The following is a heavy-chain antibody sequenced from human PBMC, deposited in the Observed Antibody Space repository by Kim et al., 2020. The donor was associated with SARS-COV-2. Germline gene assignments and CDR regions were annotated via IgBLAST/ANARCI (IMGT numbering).Heavy chain of an antibody. CDR2: IKSKTDGGTT. J-gene: IGHJ6*02. V-gene: IGHV3-15*01. Sequence: GGSLRLSCAASGFTFSNAWMSWVRQAPGKGLEWVGRIKSKTDGGTTDYAAPVKGRFTISRDDSKNTLYLQMNSLKTEDTAVYYCTTDRFDYYGSGSYYNVTPEYYYYYGMDVWGQGTTVTVSS. D-gene: IGHD3-10*01. CDR1: GFTFSNAW. CDR3: TTDRFDYYGSGSYYNVTPEYYYYYGMDV.